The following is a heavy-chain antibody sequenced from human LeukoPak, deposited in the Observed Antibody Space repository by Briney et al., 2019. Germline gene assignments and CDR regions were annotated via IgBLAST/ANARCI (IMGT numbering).Heavy chain of an antibody. CDR2: IYYSGST. V-gene: IGHV4-59*11. J-gene: IGHJ4*02. D-gene: IGHD1-26*01. CDR3: AYSRVGYFFDY. CDR1: GGSISSHY. Sequence: PSETLSLTCTVSGGSISSHYWSWIRQPPGKGLEWIGYIYYSGSTNYNPSLKSRVTISVDTSKNQFSLKLSSVTAADTAVYYCAYSRVGYFFDYWGQGTLVTASS.